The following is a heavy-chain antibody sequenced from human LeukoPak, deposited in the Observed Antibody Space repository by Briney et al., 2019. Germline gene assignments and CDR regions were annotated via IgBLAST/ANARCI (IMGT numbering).Heavy chain of an antibody. D-gene: IGHD2-21*01. V-gene: IGHV3-23*01. CDR1: GFTFSRFA. CDR3: AKYFGFCGVTGCPAGWCMDV. J-gene: IGHJ6*03. Sequence: GSLRLSCAASGFTFSRFAIGWVRQTPGKGLEWVSTISNIGDTYFADSVKGRFTISRDNSKDTLYLQMSSLRAEDTAVYYCAKYFGFCGVTGCPAGWCMDVWGTGTTVTVSS. CDR2: ISNIGDT.